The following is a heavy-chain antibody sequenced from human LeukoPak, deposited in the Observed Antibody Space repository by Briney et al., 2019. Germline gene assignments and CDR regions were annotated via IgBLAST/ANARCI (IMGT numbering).Heavy chain of an antibody. Sequence: NTSETLSLTCTVSGGSISSYYWSWIRQPAGKGLEWIGRIYTSGSTNYNPSLKSRVTISVDTSKNQFSLKLSSVTAADTAVYYCARVGPPYCSSTSCRYVDYWGQGTLVTVSS. CDR3: ARVGPPYCSSTSCRYVDY. V-gene: IGHV4-4*07. J-gene: IGHJ4*02. D-gene: IGHD2-2*01. CDR1: GGSISSYY. CDR2: IYTSGST.